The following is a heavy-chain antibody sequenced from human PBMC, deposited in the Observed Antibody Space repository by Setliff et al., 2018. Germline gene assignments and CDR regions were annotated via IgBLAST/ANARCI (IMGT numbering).Heavy chain of an antibody. V-gene: IGHV4-61*09. CDR1: GGSISSGDYY. J-gene: IGHJ6*03. D-gene: IGHD6-19*01. Sequence: LSLTCTVSGGSISSGDYYWSWIRQPAGKGLEWIGYIYSSGSTYYNPSLKSRVTMSIDTSKNQFSLKLNSVTAADMAVYYCAREQWLDPPGYYYMDVWAKGTTVTVSS. CDR2: IYSSGST. CDR3: AREQWLDPPGYYYMDV.